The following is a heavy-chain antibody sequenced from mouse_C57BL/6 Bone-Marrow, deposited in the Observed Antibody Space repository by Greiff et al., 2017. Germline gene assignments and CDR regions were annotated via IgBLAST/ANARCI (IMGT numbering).Heavy chain of an antibody. D-gene: IGHD1-1*01. CDR1: GYTFTSYW. V-gene: IGHV1-64*01. CDR2: IHPNSGST. J-gene: IGHJ1*03. Sequence: QVQLQQPGAELVKPGASVKLSCKASGYTFTSYWMHWVKQRPGQGLEWIGVIHPNSGSTNYNEKFKSKATLTVDKSSSTAYMQLSSLTSEDSAVYYCARPLIYYYGSRWYFDVWGTGTTVTVSS. CDR3: ARPLIYYYGSRWYFDV.